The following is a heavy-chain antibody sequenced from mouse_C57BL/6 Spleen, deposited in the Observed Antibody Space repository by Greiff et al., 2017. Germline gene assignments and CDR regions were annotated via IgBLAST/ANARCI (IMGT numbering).Heavy chain of an antibody. CDR1: GYTFTDYN. V-gene: IGHV1-18*01. CDR3: ASHLLRDYFDY. D-gene: IGHD1-1*01. Sequence: VQLQQSGPELVKPGASVKIPCKASGYTFTDYNMDWVKQSHGTSLEWIGDINPNNGGNIYNQKFKGKATLTVDKSSSTAYMELRILTSEDSAVYYCASHLLRDYFDYLGQGTTLTVSS. J-gene: IGHJ2*01. CDR2: INPNNGGN.